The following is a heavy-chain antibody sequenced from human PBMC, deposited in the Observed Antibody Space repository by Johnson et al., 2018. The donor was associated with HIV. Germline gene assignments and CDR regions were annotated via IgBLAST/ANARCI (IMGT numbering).Heavy chain of an antibody. Sequence: QVQLVESGGGLVQPGGSLRLSCAASGFTFSSYAMHWVRQAPGKGLEWVAVLSYDGSNKYYPDSMKGRFTISRDNYQNTLYLQMNSLRAGDTAVYYCARRSIRYDGFDIWGQGTMVTVSS. D-gene: IGHD4-11*01. CDR1: GFTFSSYA. CDR3: ARRSIRYDGFDI. CDR2: LSYDGSNK. J-gene: IGHJ3*02. V-gene: IGHV3-30*14.